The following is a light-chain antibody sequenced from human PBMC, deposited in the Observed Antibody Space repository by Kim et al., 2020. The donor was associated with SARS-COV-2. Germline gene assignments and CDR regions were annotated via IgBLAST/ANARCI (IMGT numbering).Light chain of an antibody. CDR2: AAS. CDR3: QQSYSTPRT. V-gene: IGKV1-39*01. CDR1: QSVTSY. J-gene: IGKJ1*01. Sequence: SASVGDRLTNTCRQRQSVTSYLNCYQQKPGKAPKLLIYAASSLQSGVPSMVSGSGSGTDFTLTIGSLQPEDFATYYCQQSYSTPRTFGQGTKLEI.